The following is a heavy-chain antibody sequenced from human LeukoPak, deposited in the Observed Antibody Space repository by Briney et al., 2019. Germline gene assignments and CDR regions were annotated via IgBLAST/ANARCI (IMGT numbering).Heavy chain of an antibody. D-gene: IGHD2-2*01. J-gene: IGHJ5*02. CDR1: GFTFSSYS. CDR3: ARDSAVVVVPANEAWFDP. CDR2: ISSSSSYI. Sequence: GGSLRLSCAASGFTFSSYSMNWVRQAPGKGLEWVSSISSSSSYIYYADSVKGRFTISRDNAKNSLYLQMDSLRAEDTAVYYCARDSAVVVVPANEAWFDPWGQGTLVTVSS. V-gene: IGHV3-21*01.